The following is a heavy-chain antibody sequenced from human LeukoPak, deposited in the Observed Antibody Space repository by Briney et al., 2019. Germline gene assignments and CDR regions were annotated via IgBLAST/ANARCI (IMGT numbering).Heavy chain of an antibody. V-gene: IGHV1-8*01. CDR1: GYTFTSYD. J-gene: IGHJ5*02. D-gene: IGHD6-19*01. CDR3: ARLYSSGWYNWFDP. Sequence: ASVKVSCKASGYTFTSYDINWVRQATGQGLEWMGWMNPNSGNTGYAQKFQDRVTMTRNTSISTAYMELSSLRSEDTAVYYCARLYSSGWYNWFDPWGQGTLVTVSS. CDR2: MNPNSGNT.